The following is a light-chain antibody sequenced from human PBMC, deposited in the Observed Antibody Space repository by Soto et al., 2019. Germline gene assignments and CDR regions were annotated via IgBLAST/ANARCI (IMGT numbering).Light chain of an antibody. Sequence: IVRTHSPATLSVSPGEVATLSFGASQSISSNLAWYQQKPGQAPRLVIFDASTRATGIPDRFTGRGSGTEFTLTISSLQSEDSAVYFCQQYNDWPPITFGGGTKVDIK. CDR1: QSISSN. J-gene: IGKJ4*01. CDR2: DAS. V-gene: IGKV3-15*01. CDR3: QQYNDWPPIT.